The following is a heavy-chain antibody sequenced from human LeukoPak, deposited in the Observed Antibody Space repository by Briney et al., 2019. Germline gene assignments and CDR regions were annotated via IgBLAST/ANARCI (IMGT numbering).Heavy chain of an antibody. CDR1: GYTFTGYY. V-gene: IGHV1-2*02. CDR3: ARERRAWGEDF. J-gene: IGHJ4*02. Sequence: ASVKVSCKASGYTFTGYYMHWVRQAPGQGLEWMGWINPNSGGTNYAQKFQGRVTMTTDTSTSTVFMELNSLQSEDTAVYYCARERRAWGEDFWGQGTLVTVSS. D-gene: IGHD3-16*01. CDR2: INPNSGGT.